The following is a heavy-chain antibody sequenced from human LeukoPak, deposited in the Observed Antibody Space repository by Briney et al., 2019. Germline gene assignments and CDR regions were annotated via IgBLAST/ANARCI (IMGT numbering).Heavy chain of an antibody. J-gene: IGHJ4*02. CDR1: GFTFSSYG. CDR2: ISYDGSNK. D-gene: IGHD3-22*01. Sequence: GRSLRLSCAASGFTFSSYGMHWVRQAPGKGLEWVAVISYDGSNKYYADSVKGRFTISRDNSKNTLYLQMNSLRAGDTAVYYCAKDRDDSSGSYYFDYWGQGTLVTVSS. V-gene: IGHV3-30*18. CDR3: AKDRDDSSGSYYFDY.